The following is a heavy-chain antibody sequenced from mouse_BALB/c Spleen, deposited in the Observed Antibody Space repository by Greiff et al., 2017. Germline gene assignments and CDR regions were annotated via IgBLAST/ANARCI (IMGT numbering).Heavy chain of an antibody. CDR1: GDSITSGY. CDR2: ISYSGST. D-gene: IGHD1-1*01. V-gene: IGHV3-8*02. CDR3: ARYGLLLRYYYAMDY. J-gene: IGHJ4*01. Sequence: EVKLVESGPSLVKPSQTLSLTCSVTGDSITSGYWNWIRKFPGNKLEYMGYISYSGSTYYNPSLKSRISITRDTSKNQYYLQLNSVTTEDTATYYCARYGLLLRYYYAMDYWGQGTSVTVSS.